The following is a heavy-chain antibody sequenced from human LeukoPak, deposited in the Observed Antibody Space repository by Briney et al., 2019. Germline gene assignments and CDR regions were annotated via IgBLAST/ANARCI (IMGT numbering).Heavy chain of an antibody. CDR1: GGSFSGYY. V-gene: IGHV4-34*01. D-gene: IGHD3-16*02. CDR3: ARGRAVYGGSYRYTILDY. CDR2: INHSGST. Sequence: SETLSLTCAVYGGSFSGYYWSWIRQPPWKGLEWIGEINHSGSTNYNPSLKSRVTISVDTSKNQFSLKLSSVTAADTAVYYCARGRAVYGGSYRYTILDYWGQGTLVTVSS. J-gene: IGHJ4*02.